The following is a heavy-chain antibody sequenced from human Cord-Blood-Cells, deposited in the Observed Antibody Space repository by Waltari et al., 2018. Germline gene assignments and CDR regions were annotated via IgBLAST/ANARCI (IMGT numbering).Heavy chain of an antibody. Sequence: QVQLQESGPGLVKPSQTLSLTCTVPGGSISSGDYYWSWIRQPPGKGLEWIGYIYYSVSTFYNPSLKSRVTISVYTSKNQFSLKLSSVTAADTAVYYCARDKAPTGSDAFDIWGQGTMVTVSS. J-gene: IGHJ3*02. CDR3: ARDKAPTGSDAFDI. D-gene: IGHD1-1*01. CDR2: IYYSVST. V-gene: IGHV4-30-4*01. CDR1: GGSISSGDYY.